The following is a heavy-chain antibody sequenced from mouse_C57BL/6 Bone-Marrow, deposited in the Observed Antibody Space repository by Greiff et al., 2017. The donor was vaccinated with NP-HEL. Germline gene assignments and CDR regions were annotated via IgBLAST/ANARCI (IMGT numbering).Heavy chain of an antibody. J-gene: IGHJ1*03. CDR3: ARGFNFDV. V-gene: IGHV1-63*01. CDR1: GYTFTNYW. Sequence: VKLMESGAELVRPGTSVKMSCKASGYTFTNYWIGWAKQRPGHGLEWIGDIYPGGGYTNYNEKFKGKATLTADKSSSTAYMQFSSLTSEDSAIYYCARGFNFDVWGTGTTVTVSS. CDR2: IYPGGGYT.